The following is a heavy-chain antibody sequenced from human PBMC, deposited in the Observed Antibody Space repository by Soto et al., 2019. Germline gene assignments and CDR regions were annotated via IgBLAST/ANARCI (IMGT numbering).Heavy chain of an antibody. V-gene: IGHV4-59*02. J-gene: IGHJ4*02. D-gene: IGHD2-15*01. CDR3: ARDDLCSGDTCSSRNYFDS. Sequence: SETLSLTCTVSGGSVNGYYWSWIRQPPGKGLEWIGYVHYSGVTHYNPSLQSRVTMSIDTSNNRFSLRLNSVTAPDTAVYYCARDDLCSGDTCSSRNYFDSWGQGTLVTVSS. CDR1: GGSVNGYY. CDR2: VHYSGVT.